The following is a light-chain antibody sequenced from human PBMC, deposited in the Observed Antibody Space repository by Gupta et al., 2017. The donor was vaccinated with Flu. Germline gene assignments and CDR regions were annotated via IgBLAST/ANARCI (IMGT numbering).Light chain of an antibody. J-gene: IGKJ1*01. Sequence: VLTQSPATLSLSPGASATLSCSASQYVRSDLAWYQQKPGQAPRLIIFDASHRAAGIPARFSGSGSGTLCTLTISSLEPEDFAVYYCQQRYDSWTFGQGTTVEIK. V-gene: IGKV3-11*01. CDR2: DAS. CDR3: QQRYDSWT. CDR1: QYVRSD.